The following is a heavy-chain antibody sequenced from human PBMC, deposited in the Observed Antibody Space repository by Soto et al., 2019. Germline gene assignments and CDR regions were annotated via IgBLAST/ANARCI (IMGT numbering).Heavy chain of an antibody. CDR3: AKVQSGSPDYYYYYGMDV. D-gene: IGHD1-26*01. Sequence: GESLKISCAASGFTFSSYAMSWVRQAPGKGLEWVSAISGSGGSTYYADSVKGRFTISRDNSKNTLYLQMNSLRAEDTAVYYCAKVQSGSPDYYYYYGMDVWGQGTTVTVSS. CDR2: ISGSGGST. J-gene: IGHJ6*02. CDR1: GFTFSSYA. V-gene: IGHV3-23*01.